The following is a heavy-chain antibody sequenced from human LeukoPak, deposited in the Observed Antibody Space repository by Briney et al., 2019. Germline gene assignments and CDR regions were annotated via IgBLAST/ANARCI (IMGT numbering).Heavy chain of an antibody. CDR2: IHYTGST. Sequence: TSETLSLTCTVSGGSISSYYWSWIRQSPGKGLECIGYIHYTGSTNYNPSLKSRVTISVETSKNQFSLKLKSVTAADTAVYYCARGGYYGSGNDFRFDPWGQGTLVTVSS. J-gene: IGHJ5*02. V-gene: IGHV4-59*01. CDR1: GGSISSYY. CDR3: ARGGYYGSGNDFRFDP. D-gene: IGHD3-10*01.